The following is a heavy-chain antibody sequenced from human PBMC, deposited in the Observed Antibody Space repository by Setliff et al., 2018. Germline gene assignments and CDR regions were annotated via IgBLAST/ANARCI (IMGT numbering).Heavy chain of an antibody. J-gene: IGHJ2*01. Sequence: GASVKVSCKASGYTFTGYYMHWVRQAPEQGLEWMGWINPSSGKTGYALNFQGRVTMTKNTSIATAYMDLSGLMSEDTAVYYCATGPINNDVWGRGTLVTVS. CDR2: INPSSGKT. CDR1: GYTFTGYY. CDR3: ATGPINNDV. V-gene: IGHV1-8*02.